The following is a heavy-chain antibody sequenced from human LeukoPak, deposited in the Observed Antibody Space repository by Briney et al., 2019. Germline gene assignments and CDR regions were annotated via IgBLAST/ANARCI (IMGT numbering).Heavy chain of an antibody. CDR2: IYYSGST. Sequence: SETLSLTCTVSGGSISSGGYYWSWIRQHPGKGLEWIGYIYYSGSTNYNPSLKSRVTISVDTPKNQFSLKLSSVTAADTAVYYCARGTMTTVTYYFDYWGQGTLVTVSS. CDR3: ARGTMTTVTYYFDY. J-gene: IGHJ4*02. V-gene: IGHV4-61*08. CDR1: GGSISSGGYY. D-gene: IGHD4-17*01.